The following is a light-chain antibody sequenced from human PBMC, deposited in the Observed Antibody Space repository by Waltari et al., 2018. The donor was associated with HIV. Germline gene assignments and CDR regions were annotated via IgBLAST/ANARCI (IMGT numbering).Light chain of an antibody. CDR3: QQYGSSPRT. CDR2: GAS. CDR1: QSISSSY. Sequence: EIVLTQSPGTLSLSPGERATLSCRASQSISSSYLVWFQQKPGQAHRLLIYGASSRATGIPDRFSGSGSGTDFTLTISRLEPEDFAVYYCQQYGSSPRTFGQGTTVEIK. V-gene: IGKV3-20*01. J-gene: IGKJ1*01.